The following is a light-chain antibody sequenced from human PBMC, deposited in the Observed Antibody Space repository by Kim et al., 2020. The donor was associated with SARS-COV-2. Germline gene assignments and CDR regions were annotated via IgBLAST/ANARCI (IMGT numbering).Light chain of an antibody. Sequence: WSSGKRATLSCRAGQNGSPPSVAGYQQKTGQAPRLVIYGASSRATGIPDRFSGSGSGTDFTLTISRLEPEDFAVYHCHHYGSSPPTFGQGTKLEI. CDR2: GAS. J-gene: IGKJ2*01. V-gene: IGKV3-20*01. CDR1: QNGSPPS. CDR3: HHYGSSPPT.